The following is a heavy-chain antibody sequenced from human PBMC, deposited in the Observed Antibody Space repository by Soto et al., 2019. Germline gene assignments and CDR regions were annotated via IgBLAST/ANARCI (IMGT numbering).Heavy chain of an antibody. CDR2: VSHDGRNT. D-gene: IGHD6-19*01. V-gene: IGHV3-30*18. Sequence: VQLVESGGGVVQPGRSLRLSCAASGFTFSDYAMHWVRQAPGKGLEWVAVVSHDGRNTHYADSVKGRFTISRDSSTDTVSLEMTSLRAEDTAVDYCAKGGRQWLVTSAFNYWGQGALVTVSS. J-gene: IGHJ4*02. CDR1: GFTFSDYA. CDR3: AKGGRQWLVTSAFNY.